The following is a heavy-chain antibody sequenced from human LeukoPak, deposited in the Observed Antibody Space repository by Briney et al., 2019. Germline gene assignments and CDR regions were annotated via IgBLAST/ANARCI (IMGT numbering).Heavy chain of an antibody. CDR2: IYYSGST. V-gene: IGHV4-59*01. J-gene: IGHJ4*02. CDR1: GGSISSYY. D-gene: IGHD5-12*01. Sequence: SETLSLTCTVSGGSISSYYWSWIRQPPGKGLEWIGYIYYSGSTNYNPSLKSRVTISVDTSKNQFSLKLSSVTAADTAVYYCTKVLYGGYFYFDYWGQGTLVTVSS. CDR3: TKVLYGGYFYFDY.